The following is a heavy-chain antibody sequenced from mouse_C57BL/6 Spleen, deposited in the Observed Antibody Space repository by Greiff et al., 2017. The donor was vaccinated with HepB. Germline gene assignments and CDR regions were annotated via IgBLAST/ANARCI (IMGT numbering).Heavy chain of an antibody. V-gene: IGHV1-15*01. CDR3: TRSNCFDY. CDR2: IDPETGGT. CDR1: GYTFTDYE. J-gene: IGHJ2*01. Sequence: VKLMESGAELVRPGASVTLSCKASGYTFTDYEMHWVKQTPVHGLEWIGAIDPETGGTAYNQKFKGKAILTADKSSSTAYMELRSLTSEDSAVYYCTRSNCFDYWGQGTTLTVSS. D-gene: IGHD4-1*02.